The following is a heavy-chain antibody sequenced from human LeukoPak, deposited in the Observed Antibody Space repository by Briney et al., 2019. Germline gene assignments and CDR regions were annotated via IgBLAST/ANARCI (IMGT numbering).Heavy chain of an antibody. CDR3: ASSSVYGDYTTDAFDI. D-gene: IGHD4-17*01. CDR2: IYPGDSDT. CDR1: GYSFTSYW. J-gene: IGHJ3*02. V-gene: IGHV5-51*01. Sequence: GESLKISCKGSGYSFTSYWIGWVRQMPGKGLEWMGIIYPGDSDTRYSPSFQGQVTISADKSISTACLQWSSLKASDTAMYYCASSSVYGDYTTDAFDIWGQGTMVTVSS.